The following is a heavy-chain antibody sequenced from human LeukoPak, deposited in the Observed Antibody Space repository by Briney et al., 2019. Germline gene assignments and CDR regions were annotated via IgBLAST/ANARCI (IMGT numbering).Heavy chain of an antibody. V-gene: IGHV3-48*04. D-gene: IGHD4/OR15-4a*01. Sequence: GGSLRLSCAASGFTFSSYSMNWVRQAPGRGLEWVSYISSSGSTIYYADSVKGRFTISRDNAKNSLYLQMNSLRAEDTAVYYCAKSGLSRFDYWGQGTLVTVSS. CDR1: GFTFSSYS. CDR3: AKSGLSRFDY. J-gene: IGHJ4*02. CDR2: ISSSGSTI.